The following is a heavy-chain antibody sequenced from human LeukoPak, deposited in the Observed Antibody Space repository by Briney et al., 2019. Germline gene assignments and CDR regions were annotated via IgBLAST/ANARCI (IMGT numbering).Heavy chain of an antibody. CDR3: AKATYSGSFPYFDY. CDR1: GFTFGSYA. J-gene: IGHJ4*02. CDR2: LNSNGGAS. Sequence: GGSLRLSCAASGFTFGSYAMSWVRQAPGKGLEWVSSLNSNGGASYYSDSVKGRFTSSRDNSKNTLYLQMHSLRAEDTAVYYCAKATYSGSFPYFDYWGQGTLVTVSS. D-gene: IGHD1-26*01. V-gene: IGHV3-23*01.